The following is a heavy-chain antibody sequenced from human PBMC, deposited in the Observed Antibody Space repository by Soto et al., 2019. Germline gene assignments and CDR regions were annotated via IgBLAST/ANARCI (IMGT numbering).Heavy chain of an antibody. CDR3: ATVSGSSWYGWFDP. V-gene: IGHV1-24*01. CDR1: GYTLTELS. Sequence: ASVKVSCKVSGYTLTELSMHWVRQAPGKGLEWMGGFDPEDGETIYAQTFQGRVTMTEDTSTDTAYMELSSLRSEDTAVYYCATVSGSSWYGWFDPWGQGTLVTVSS. D-gene: IGHD6-13*01. CDR2: FDPEDGET. J-gene: IGHJ5*02.